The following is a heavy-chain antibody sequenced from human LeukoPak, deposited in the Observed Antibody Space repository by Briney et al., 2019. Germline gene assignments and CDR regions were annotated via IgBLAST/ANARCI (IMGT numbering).Heavy chain of an antibody. CDR1: GYTFTDYY. CDR2: VDPEDGET. J-gene: IGHJ4*02. V-gene: IGHV1-69-2*01. Sequence: GASVKVSCKASGYTFTDYYMHWVQQAPGKGLEWMGRVDPEDGETIYAEKFQGRVAITADTSTDTAYMELSSLRSEDTAVYYCATVDSSGYYFDYWGQGTLVTVSS. CDR3: ATVDSSGYYFDY. D-gene: IGHD3-22*01.